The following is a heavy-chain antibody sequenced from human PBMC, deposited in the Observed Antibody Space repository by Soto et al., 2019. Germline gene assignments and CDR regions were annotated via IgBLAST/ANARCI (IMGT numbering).Heavy chain of an antibody. CDR2: INPNSGGT. CDR3: ARCGAAVAGTARQVCDY. J-gene: IGHJ4*02. D-gene: IGHD6-19*01. Sequence: QVQLVQSGAEVKKPGASVKVSCKASGYTFTGYYMHWVRQAPGQGLEWMGWINPNSGGTNYAQKCQGWVTMTRDTSISTAYVELSRLRSDDTAVYYWARCGAAVAGTARQVCDYWGQGTLVTVSS. V-gene: IGHV1-2*04. CDR1: GYTFTGYY.